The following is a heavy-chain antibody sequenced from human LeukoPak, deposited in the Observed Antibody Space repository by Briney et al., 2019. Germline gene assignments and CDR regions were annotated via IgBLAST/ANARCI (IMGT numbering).Heavy chain of an antibody. J-gene: IGHJ4*02. CDR1: GGSISSGDYY. V-gene: IGHV4-30-4*01. CDR3: ATVGMTTVTGFDY. Sequence: SQTLSLTCTVSGGSISSGDYYWSWIRQPPGQGLEWVGYIYYSGSTYYNPSLKSRLTIPVDTSKNQFSLKLSSVTAADTAVYYCATVGMTTVTGFDYWGQGTLVTVSS. D-gene: IGHD4-17*01. CDR2: IYYSGST.